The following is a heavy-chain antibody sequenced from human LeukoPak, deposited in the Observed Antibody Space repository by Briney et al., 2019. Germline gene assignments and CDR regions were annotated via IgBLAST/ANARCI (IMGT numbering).Heavy chain of an antibody. D-gene: IGHD3-10*01. Sequence: PGGSLRLSCAASGFTVSSNYMSWVRQAPGKGLEWVSVIYSGGSTYYADSVKGRFTTSRDNSKNTLYLQMNSLRAEDTAVYYCARALPDSGYYYGMDVWGQGTTVTVSS. CDR2: IYSGGST. J-gene: IGHJ6*02. CDR3: ARALPDSGYYYGMDV. CDR1: GFTVSSNY. V-gene: IGHV3-53*01.